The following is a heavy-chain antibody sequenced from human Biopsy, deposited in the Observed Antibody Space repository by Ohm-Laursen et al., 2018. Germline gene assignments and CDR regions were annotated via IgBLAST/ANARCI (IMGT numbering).Heavy chain of an antibody. J-gene: IGHJ4*02. CDR2: IYSGGNT. CDR3: ARGRRTSGWPYFDN. V-gene: IGHV4-61*01. Sequence: GTLSLTCAVSGDSLSSGPENWSWIRQSPGQGLEYIGFIYSGGNTNYSPSLKNRVTMSVDTSKNQFYLKLYSVTAADTAVYYCARGRRTSGWPYFDNWGQGALVIVSP. D-gene: IGHD6-19*01. CDR1: GDSLSSGPEN.